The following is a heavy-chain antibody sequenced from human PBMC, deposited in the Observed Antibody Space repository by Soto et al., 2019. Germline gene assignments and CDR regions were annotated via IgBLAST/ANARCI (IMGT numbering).Heavy chain of an antibody. Sequence: WESLKISCKGSGYTFTDYWIGWVRQLPGKGLEWMGIIYPGDSDTRYSPSFQGHVTITVDKSTSTAYLQWNTLKASDTAMYYCARYISNFRYYCYAQDVWGQGTSVTVSS. D-gene: IGHD6-19*01. CDR2: IYPGDSDT. CDR1: GYTFTDYW. J-gene: IGHJ6*02. V-gene: IGHV5-51*01. CDR3: ARYISNFRYYCYAQDV.